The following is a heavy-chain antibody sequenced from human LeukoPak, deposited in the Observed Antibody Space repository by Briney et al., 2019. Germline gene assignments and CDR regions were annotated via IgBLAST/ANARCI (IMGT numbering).Heavy chain of an antibody. D-gene: IGHD1-26*01. CDR3: ATAPSYSGSDY. CDR1: GYTFTGYH. CDR2: ISAHTGTT. Sequence: GASVKVSCKASGYTFTGYHIHWVRQAPGQGLEWMGWISAHTGTTNYAQKFQGRVTMTTDTSTSTAYMELRSLRSDDTAVYYCATAPSYSGSDYWGQGTLVTVSS. V-gene: IGHV1-18*04. J-gene: IGHJ4*02.